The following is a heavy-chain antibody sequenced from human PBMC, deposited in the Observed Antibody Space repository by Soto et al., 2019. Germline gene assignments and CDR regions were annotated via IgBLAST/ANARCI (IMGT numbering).Heavy chain of an antibody. J-gene: IGHJ4*02. D-gene: IGHD2-8*01. CDR3: ARSHYTYGLLIDY. CDR1: GDSITTNGYY. CDR2: VYSTGST. Sequence: PSETLSLTCSVSGDSITTNGYYWGWIRHPPGKGLQWIGNVYSTGSTFSHPSLTSRVFISVDTSKNKFSLRLTSVTAADTAVYYCARSHYTYGLLIDYWGPGMMVTVSS. V-gene: IGHV4-39*01.